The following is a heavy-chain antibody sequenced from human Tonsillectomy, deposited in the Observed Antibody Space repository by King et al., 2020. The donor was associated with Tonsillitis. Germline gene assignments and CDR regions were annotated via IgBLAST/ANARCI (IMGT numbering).Heavy chain of an antibody. CDR2: LSPFYSET. J-gene: IGHJ4*02. V-gene: IGHV5-51*01. D-gene: IGHD4-17*01. Sequence: DVQLVQSGAEVTTPGGALTIAWQGSGSSFTRPWIGCVRPLPGPGLSWLVLLSPFYSETPYRPSFPGQVTLSADKSVTTAYLQWSSLKASDTATYYCARQLWEYGDSAYYFDSWGQGTLVTVSS. CDR3: ARQLWEYGDSAYYFDS. CDR1: GSSFTRPW.